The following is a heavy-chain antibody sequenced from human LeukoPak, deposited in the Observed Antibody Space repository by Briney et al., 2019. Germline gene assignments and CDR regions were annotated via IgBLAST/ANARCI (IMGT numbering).Heavy chain of an antibody. CDR1: GFTFSTYT. V-gene: IGHV3-21*01. D-gene: IGHD3-3*01. CDR3: AIAGRSTAKGLDFYDY. Sequence: PGGSLRLSCAASGFTFSTYTMNWVRQAPGKGLEWVSSISSSSSYIDHADSVKGRFTISRDNAKNSLYLQMNSLRAEDTAVYYCAIAGRSTAKGLDFYDYEGRGPRVPVSA. J-gene: IGHJ4*02. CDR2: ISSSSSYI.